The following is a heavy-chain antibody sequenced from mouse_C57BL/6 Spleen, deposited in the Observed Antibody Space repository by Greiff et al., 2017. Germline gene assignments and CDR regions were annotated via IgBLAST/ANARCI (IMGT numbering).Heavy chain of an antibody. CDR1: GYTFTSYW. CDR3: ARGYDHDLGAMDY. J-gene: IGHJ4*01. V-gene: IGHV1-50*01. D-gene: IGHD2-4*01. Sequence: VQLQQSGAELVKPGAPVKLSCKASGYTFTSYWMQWVKQRPGQGLEWIGEIDPSDSYTNYNQKFKGKATLTVDTSSSTAYMQLSSLTSEDSAVYYCARGYDHDLGAMDYWGQGTSVTVSS. CDR2: IDPSDSYT.